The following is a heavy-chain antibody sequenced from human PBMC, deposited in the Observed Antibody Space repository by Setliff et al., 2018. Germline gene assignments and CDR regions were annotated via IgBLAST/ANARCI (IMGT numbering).Heavy chain of an antibody. CDR1: GGTFSTYG. J-gene: IGHJ6*03. Sequence: ASVKVSCKASGGTFSTYGITWVRQAPGQGLEWVGGIMPIFGTINYAQKFQGRVTITADESTSTAYMQLTSLGSEDTAVYYCVREGVDSRSSTDYRYYMDVWGKGTTVTVSS. V-gene: IGHV1-69*13. D-gene: IGHD3-22*01. CDR3: VREGVDSRSSTDYRYYMDV. CDR2: IMPIFGTI.